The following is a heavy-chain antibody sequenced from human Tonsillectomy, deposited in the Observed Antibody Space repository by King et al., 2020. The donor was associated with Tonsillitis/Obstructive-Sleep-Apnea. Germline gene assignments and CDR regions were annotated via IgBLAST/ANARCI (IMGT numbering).Heavy chain of an antibody. Sequence: VQLVESGAEVKKPGESLKISCKGSGYSSTSYWIGWVRQMPGKGLEWMGIIYPGDSDTRYSPSFQGQVSISADKSIRTASLQWSSLKASDSAMYYCARLDLLYCSTTSCSPYYFDYWGQGTLVTVSS. D-gene: IGHD2-2*01. CDR1: GYSSTSYW. V-gene: IGHV5-51*01. CDR2: IYPGDSDT. J-gene: IGHJ4*02. CDR3: ARLDLLYCSTTSCSPYYFDY.